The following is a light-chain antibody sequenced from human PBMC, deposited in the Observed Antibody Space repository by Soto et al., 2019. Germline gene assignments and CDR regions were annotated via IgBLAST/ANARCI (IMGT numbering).Light chain of an antibody. J-gene: IGLJ3*02. CDR2: RNN. V-gene: IGLV1-44*01. CDR1: SSNIGSSH. Sequence: QAVVTQPPSASGTPGQRVTISCSGSSSNIGSSHVYWYQQLPGTAPKLLMYRNNQRPSGVPDRFSGSKSGTSASLAISGLQSEDDADYYCAAWDDSLNGGVFGGGTKLTVL. CDR3: AAWDDSLNGGV.